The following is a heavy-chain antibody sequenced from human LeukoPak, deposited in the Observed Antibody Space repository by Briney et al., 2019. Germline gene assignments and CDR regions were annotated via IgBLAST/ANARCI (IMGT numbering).Heavy chain of an antibody. V-gene: IGHV4-39*01. J-gene: IGHJ6*02. D-gene: IGHD5-18*01. CDR2: IYYSGST. CDR1: GGSINTGSSF. Sequence: SETLSLTCTVSGGSINTGSSFWGWIRQPPGKGLEWIGSIYYSGSTYYNPSLKSRVTISVDTSKNQFSLKLSSVTAADTAVYYCARLDGYSYGRDYYYYGMDVWGQGTTVTVSS. CDR3: ARLDGYSYGRDYYYYGMDV.